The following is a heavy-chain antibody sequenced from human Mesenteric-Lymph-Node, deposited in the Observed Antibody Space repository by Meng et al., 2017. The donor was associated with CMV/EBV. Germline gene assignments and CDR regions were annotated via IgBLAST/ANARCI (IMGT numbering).Heavy chain of an antibody. CDR3: SSDFTGPYDC. CDR1: GFTLSTYW. Sequence: LSCAAPGFTLSTYWVHWVRQAPGNGLVWFSRINPDGSRTDYADSVKGRFTISRDNAKDTLYLQMNSLRAEDTAVYYCSSDFTGPYDCWGQGTLVTVSS. D-gene: IGHD3-9*01. J-gene: IGHJ4*02. CDR2: INPDGSRT. V-gene: IGHV3-74*01.